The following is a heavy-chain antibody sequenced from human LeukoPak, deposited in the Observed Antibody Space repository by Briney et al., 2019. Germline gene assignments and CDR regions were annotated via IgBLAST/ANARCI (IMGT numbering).Heavy chain of an antibody. Sequence: PGGSLRLSCAASGFTFSSYTMHWIRQAPGKGLEWVSSISSSSSYIYYADSVKGRFTISRDNAKNSLYLQMNSLRAEDTAVYYCARDLNVDTAAFDYWGQGTLVTVSS. CDR2: ISSSSSYI. J-gene: IGHJ4*02. V-gene: IGHV3-21*01. D-gene: IGHD5-18*01. CDR3: ARDLNVDTAAFDY. CDR1: GFTFSSYT.